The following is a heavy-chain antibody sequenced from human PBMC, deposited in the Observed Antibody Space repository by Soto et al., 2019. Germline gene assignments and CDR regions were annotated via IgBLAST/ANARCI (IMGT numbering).Heavy chain of an antibody. CDR3: ARKRHSSSFDY. V-gene: IGHV4-34*01. CDR2: INHSGST. J-gene: IGHJ4*02. Sequence: QVQLQQWGAGLLKPSETLSLTCAVYGGSFSGYYWSWIRQPPGKGLEWIGEINHSGSTNYNPSLKSRVTISVDTSKNQFSLKLSSVTAADTAVYYCARKRHSSSFDYWGQGTLVTVSS. CDR1: GGSFSGYY. D-gene: IGHD6-6*01.